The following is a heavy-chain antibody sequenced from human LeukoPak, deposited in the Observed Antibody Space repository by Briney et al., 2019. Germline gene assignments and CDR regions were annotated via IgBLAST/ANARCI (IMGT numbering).Heavy chain of an antibody. Sequence: GGSLRLSCAASGFTFSNYAMSWVRQAPGKGLEWVSGISASGGSYYADSVKGRFTVSRDISKNTLYLHINSLRAEDTAVYYCAKYGSGSYYRYWGQGTLVTVSS. CDR1: GFTFSNYA. V-gene: IGHV3-23*01. CDR2: ISASGGS. CDR3: AKYGSGSYYRY. J-gene: IGHJ4*02. D-gene: IGHD3-10*01.